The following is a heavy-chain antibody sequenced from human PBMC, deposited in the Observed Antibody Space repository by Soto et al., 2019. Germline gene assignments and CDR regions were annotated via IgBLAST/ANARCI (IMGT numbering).Heavy chain of an antibody. Sequence: GGSLRLSCAASAFTFDDYAMHWVRQAPGKGLEWVSGISWNSGSIGYADSVKGRFTISRDNAKNSLYLQMNSLRAEDTALYYCAKDIVFHGPASDAFDSWGQGTMVTVSS. V-gene: IGHV3-9*01. CDR1: AFTFDDYA. J-gene: IGHJ3*02. CDR3: AKDIVFHGPASDAFDS. CDR2: ISWNSGSI.